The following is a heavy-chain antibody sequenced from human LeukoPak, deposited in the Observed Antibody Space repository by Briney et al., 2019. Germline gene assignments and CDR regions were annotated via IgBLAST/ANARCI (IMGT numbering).Heavy chain of an antibody. J-gene: IGHJ5*02. CDR2: ISFDGSNI. CDR1: GFIFSNYA. Sequence: GGSLGLSCAASGFIFSNYAMHWVRQAPGKGLDWVAVISFDGSNIYYADSAKGRFTISRDNSKNTLYLQMNSLRAEDTALYYCAREVPYGDYQDGEGFDPWGQGTLVTVSS. V-gene: IGHV3-30*04. CDR3: AREVPYGDYQDGEGFDP. D-gene: IGHD4-17*01.